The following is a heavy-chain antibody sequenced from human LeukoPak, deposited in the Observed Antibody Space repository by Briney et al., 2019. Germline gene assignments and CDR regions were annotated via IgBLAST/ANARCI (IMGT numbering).Heavy chain of an antibody. J-gene: IGHJ4*02. D-gene: IGHD3-9*01. Sequence: PSETLSLTCAVYGGSFSGYYWSWIRQPPGKGLEWIGEINHSGSTNYNPSLKSRVTISVDTSKNQFSLKLSSVTAADTAVYYCARWSTYDILTGPTYNFDYWGQGTLVTVSS. CDR2: INHSGST. CDR1: GGSFSGYY. CDR3: ARWSTYDILTGPTYNFDY. V-gene: IGHV4-34*01.